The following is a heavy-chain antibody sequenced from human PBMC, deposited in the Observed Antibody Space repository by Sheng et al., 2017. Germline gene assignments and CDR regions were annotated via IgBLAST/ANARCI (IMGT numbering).Heavy chain of an antibody. CDR3: AKRSRQQLLTGDY. CDR1: FTFSSYG. V-gene: IGHV3-30*18. J-gene: IGHJ4*02. D-gene: IGHD6-13*01. CDR2: ISYDGSNK. Sequence: QVQLVESGGGVVQPGFTFSSYGMHWVRQAPGKGLEWVAVISYDGSNKYYADSVKGRFTISRDNSKNTLYLQMNSLRAEDTAVYYCAKRSRQQLLTGDYWGQGTLVTVSS.